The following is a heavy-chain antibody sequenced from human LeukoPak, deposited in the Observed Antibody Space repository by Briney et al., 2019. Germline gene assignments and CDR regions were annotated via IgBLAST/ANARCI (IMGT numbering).Heavy chain of an antibody. CDR3: ASPRGYCSGGSCFYYYGMDV. Sequence: ASVKVSCKASGYTFTSYDINWVRQATGQGLEWMGWMNPNSGNTGYAQKFQGRVTMTRNTSISTAYTELSSLRSEDTAVYHCASPRGYCSGGSCFYYYGMDVWGQGTTVTVSS. V-gene: IGHV1-8*01. CDR1: GYTFTSYD. D-gene: IGHD2-15*01. CDR2: MNPNSGNT. J-gene: IGHJ6*02.